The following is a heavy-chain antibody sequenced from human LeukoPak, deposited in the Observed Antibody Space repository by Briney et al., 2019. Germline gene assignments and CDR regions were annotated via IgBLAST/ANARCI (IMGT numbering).Heavy chain of an antibody. Sequence: GGSLRLSCAASGFTVSSNYMSWVRQTPGKGLEWVSVIYSGGSTYYADSVKGRFTISRDNSKNTLYLQMNSLRAEDTAVYYCASLSGSGYYFDYWGQGTLATVSS. V-gene: IGHV3-53*01. CDR3: ASLSGSGYYFDY. CDR1: GFTVSSNY. D-gene: IGHD3-22*01. CDR2: IYSGGST. J-gene: IGHJ4*02.